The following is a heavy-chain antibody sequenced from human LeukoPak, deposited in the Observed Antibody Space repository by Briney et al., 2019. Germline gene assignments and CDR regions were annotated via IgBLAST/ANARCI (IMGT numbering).Heavy chain of an antibody. J-gene: IGHJ5*02. CDR2: ISGSGGST. D-gene: IGHD6-13*01. CDR3: AKEPGAAAGRNWFDP. CDR1: GGTFSSYA. Sequence: SCKASGGTFSSYAISWVRQAPGKGLEWVSAISGSGGSTYYADSVKGRFTISRDNSKNTLYLQMNSLRAEDTAVYYCAKEPGAAAGRNWFDPWGQGTLVTVSS. V-gene: IGHV3-23*01.